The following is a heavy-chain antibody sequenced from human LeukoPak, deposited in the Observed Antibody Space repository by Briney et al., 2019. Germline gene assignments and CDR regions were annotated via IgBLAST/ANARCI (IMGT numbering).Heavy chain of an antibody. D-gene: IGHD1-7*01. J-gene: IGHJ1*01. CDR3: ARSNWNYATSAEYFQH. CDR2: IIPIFGTA. Sequence: ASVKVSCKASGGTFSSYAISWVRQAPGQGLEWTGGIIPIFGTANYTQKFQGRVTITADESTSTAYMELSSLRSEDTAVYYCARSNWNYATSAEYFQHWGQGTLVTVSS. V-gene: IGHV1-69*13. CDR1: GGTFSSYA.